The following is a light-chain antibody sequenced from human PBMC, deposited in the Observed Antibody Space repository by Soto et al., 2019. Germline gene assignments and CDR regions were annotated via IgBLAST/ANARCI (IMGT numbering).Light chain of an antibody. CDR2: EVS. V-gene: IGLV2-14*01. J-gene: IGLJ1*01. CDR1: STDVGGYNY. CDR3: SSYTNINTRACV. Sequence: QSALTQPASVSGSPGQSITISCTGTSTDVGGYNYVSWYQQHPGKAPKLIISEVSNRPSGVSLRFSGSKSGNTASLAISGLQAEDEADYYCSSYTNINTRACVFGTGTKLTVL.